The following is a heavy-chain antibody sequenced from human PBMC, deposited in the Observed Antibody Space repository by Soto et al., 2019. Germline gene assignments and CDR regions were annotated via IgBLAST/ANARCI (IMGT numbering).Heavy chain of an antibody. CDR1: GDSMSSYY. CDR3: ACAKSNYQTFDH. D-gene: IGHD4-4*01. CDR2: IYYSGST. V-gene: IGHV4-59*01. J-gene: IGHJ4*02. Sequence: PSETLSLTCTVSGDSMSSYYWSWIRQPQGKGMEWIGYIYYSGSTTYNPSLRSRVTMSVDTSKNLFSLMLSSVTAADTAFYYCACAKSNYQTFDHWGQGSQVTVSS.